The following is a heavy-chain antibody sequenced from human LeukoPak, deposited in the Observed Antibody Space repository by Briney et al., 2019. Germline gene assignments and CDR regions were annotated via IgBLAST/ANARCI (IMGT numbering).Heavy chain of an antibody. J-gene: IGHJ4*02. CDR2: IYHSGST. CDR1: GGSISSSNW. V-gene: IGHV4-4*02. D-gene: IGHD4-23*01. CDR3: ARREGYGGNPDY. Sequence: SETLSLTCAVSGGSISSSNWWSWVRQPPGEGLEWIGEIYHSGSTNYNPSLKSRVTISVDKSKNQFSLKLSSVTAADTAMYYCARREGYGGNPDYWGQGTLVTVSS.